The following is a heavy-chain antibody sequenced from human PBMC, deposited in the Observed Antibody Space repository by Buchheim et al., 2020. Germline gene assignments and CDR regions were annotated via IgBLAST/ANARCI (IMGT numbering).Heavy chain of an antibody. V-gene: IGHV3-30*03. CDR3: ARDFYSGYGYFDY. Sequence: VQLVESGGGLVKPGGSLRLSCAASGFTFSSYSMNWVRQAPGKGLEWVAVISYDGSNKYYADSVKGRFTISRDNSKNTLYLQMNSLRAEDTAVYYCARDFYSGYGYFDYWGQGTL. CDR1: GFTFSSYS. J-gene: IGHJ4*02. CDR2: ISYDGSNK. D-gene: IGHD5-12*01.